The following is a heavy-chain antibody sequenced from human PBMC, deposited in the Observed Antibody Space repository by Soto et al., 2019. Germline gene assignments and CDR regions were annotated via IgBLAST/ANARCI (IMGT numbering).Heavy chain of an antibody. D-gene: IGHD3-3*01. CDR1: GFTFSSYA. CDR3: AKDITIFGVVITVPFDS. J-gene: IGHJ4*02. Sequence: XGSRRLSCAAAGFTFSSYAMSWVRQAPGKGLDWVAAIIGSAGSTYYADSVKGRFTISRDNSKKTLYLKLNSLRAEDTAVYYCAKDITIFGVVITVPFDSWGQGTLVTVSS. V-gene: IGHV3-23*01. CDR2: IIGSAGST.